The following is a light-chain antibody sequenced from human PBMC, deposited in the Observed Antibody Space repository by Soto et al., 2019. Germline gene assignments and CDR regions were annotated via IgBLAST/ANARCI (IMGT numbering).Light chain of an antibody. J-gene: IGLJ2*01. CDR2: DVN. Sequence: QSALTQPASVSGSPGQSITISCTGTSSDVGGYNYVSWYQQHPGNAPKLMLYDVNNRPSGVSIRFSGSKSGNTASLTISGLQAEDEADYYFCSYTGSNTLLFGGGTKLTVL. CDR3: CSYTGSNTLL. V-gene: IGLV2-14*01. CDR1: SSDVGGYNY.